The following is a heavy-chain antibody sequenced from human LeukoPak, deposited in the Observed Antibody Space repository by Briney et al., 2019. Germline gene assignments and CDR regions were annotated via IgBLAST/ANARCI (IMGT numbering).Heavy chain of an antibody. V-gene: IGHV1-69*05. CDR3: ARSPFYGGNRLNYYYYMDV. CDR1: GGTFSSYV. J-gene: IGHJ6*03. Sequence: ASVKVSCKASGGTFSSYVISWVRQAPGQGLGWLGGFIPFFGTANYAQKFQGRVTITTDESTSTAYMELSSLRSEDTAVYYCARSPFYGGNRLNYYYYMDVWGKGTTVTVSS. D-gene: IGHD4-23*01. CDR2: FIPFFGTA.